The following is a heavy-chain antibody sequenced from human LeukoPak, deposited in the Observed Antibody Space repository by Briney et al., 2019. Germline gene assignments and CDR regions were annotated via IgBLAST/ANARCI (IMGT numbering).Heavy chain of an antibody. V-gene: IGHV3-33*01. CDR1: GFTFSNYG. CDR2: IWYDGSNK. Sequence: QTGGSLRLSCAASGFTFSNYGMNWVRQAPGKGLEWVAVIWYDGSNKYYADSVKGRFTISRDNSKNTLYLQMNSLRAEDTAVYYCVRVAVAGNLNNWFDPWGPGTLVTVSS. CDR3: VRVAVAGNLNNWFDP. D-gene: IGHD6-19*01. J-gene: IGHJ5*02.